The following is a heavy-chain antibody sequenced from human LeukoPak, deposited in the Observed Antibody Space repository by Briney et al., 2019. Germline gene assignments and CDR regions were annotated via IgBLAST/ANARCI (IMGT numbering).Heavy chain of an antibody. CDR1: GGSISSSSYY. Sequence: SETLSLTCTVSGGSISSSSYYWGWIRQPPGKGLEWIGSIYYSGSTYYNPSLKSRVTIPVDTSKNQFSLKLSSVTAADTAVYYCARHAPSYFDYWGQGTLVTVSS. J-gene: IGHJ4*02. CDR2: IYYSGST. V-gene: IGHV4-39*01. CDR3: ARHAPSYFDY.